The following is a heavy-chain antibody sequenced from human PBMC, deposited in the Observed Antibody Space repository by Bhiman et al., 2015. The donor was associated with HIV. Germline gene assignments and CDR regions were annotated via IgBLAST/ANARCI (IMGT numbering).Heavy chain of an antibody. D-gene: IGHD3-16*02. CDR2: IWYDGSKR. Sequence: QVQLVESGGGVVQPGRSLRLSCAASGFTFSTSGMHWVRQAPGKGMEWLAIIWYDGSKRFYADSVKGRFTISRDNSKHKVYLDMSDLRAEDTAMYFCAKADTVFGVIINYWDPEFWGRGTQVTVSS. CDR1: GFTFSTSG. CDR3: AKADTVFGVIINYWDPEF. J-gene: IGHJ2*01. V-gene: IGHV3-33*06.